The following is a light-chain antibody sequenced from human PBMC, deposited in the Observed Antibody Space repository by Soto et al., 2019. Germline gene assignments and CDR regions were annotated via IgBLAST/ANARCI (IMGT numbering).Light chain of an antibody. Sequence: EIVMTQSPATLSVSPGERATLSCRASQSVSINLAWYHQKPGQAPRLLIYGASTRATGIPARFSGSGSGTEFTLTINSLQSEDFAVYYCQQYHNWPPLTFGGGTKVEIK. CDR1: QSVSIN. J-gene: IGKJ4*01. CDR2: GAS. CDR3: QQYHNWPPLT. V-gene: IGKV3-15*01.